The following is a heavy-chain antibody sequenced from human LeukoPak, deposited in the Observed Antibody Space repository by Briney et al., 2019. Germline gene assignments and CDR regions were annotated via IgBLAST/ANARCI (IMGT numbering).Heavy chain of an antibody. CDR2: IWYDGSNK. CDR3: ARADSSGYYYLLDY. Sequence: GGSLRLSCAASGFTFSSYGMHWVRQAPGKGLEWVAVIWYDGSNKYCADSVKGRFTISRDNSKNTLYLQMNSLRAEDTAVYYCARADSSGYYYLLDYWGQGTLVTVSS. CDR1: GFTFSSYG. D-gene: IGHD3-22*01. J-gene: IGHJ4*02. V-gene: IGHV3-33*01.